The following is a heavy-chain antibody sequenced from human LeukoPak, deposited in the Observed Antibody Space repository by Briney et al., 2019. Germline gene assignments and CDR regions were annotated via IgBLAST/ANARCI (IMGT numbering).Heavy chain of an antibody. D-gene: IGHD5-12*01. J-gene: IGHJ4*02. Sequence: GGSLRLSCAASGFTFSDYSMNWVRQAPGKGLEWISYIGIDSGNTNYADSVKGRLTISGDKAKNSLYLQMNRLRCEDNAAYYCARDYEYAFNNWGQGTMVTVSS. V-gene: IGHV3-48*01. CDR1: GFTFSDYS. CDR3: ARDYEYAFNN. CDR2: IGIDSGNT.